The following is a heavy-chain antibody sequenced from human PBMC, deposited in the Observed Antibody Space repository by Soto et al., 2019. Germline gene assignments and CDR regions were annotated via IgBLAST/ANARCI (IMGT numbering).Heavy chain of an antibody. CDR3: ARERRVAGEVIFDY. D-gene: IGHD3-3*01. CDR1: GFTFTSSA. Sequence: SVKVSCKASGFTFTSSAMQWVRQARGQRLEWIGWIVVGSGNTNYAQKFQERVTITRDTSKNQFSLTLSSVTAADTALYYCARERRVAGEVIFDYWGQGTLVTVSS. V-gene: IGHV1-58*02. CDR2: IVVGSGNT. J-gene: IGHJ4*02.